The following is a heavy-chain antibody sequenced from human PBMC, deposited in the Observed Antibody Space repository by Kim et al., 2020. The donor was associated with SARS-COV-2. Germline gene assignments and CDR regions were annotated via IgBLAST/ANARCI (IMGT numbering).Heavy chain of an antibody. V-gene: IGHV3-23*01. D-gene: IGHD3-9*01. CDR3: AKDSDYDILTGYYLGG. Sequence: GGSLRLSCAASGFTFSSYAMSWVRQAPGKGLEWVSAISGSGGSTYYADSVKGRFTISRDNSKNTLYLQMNSLRAEDTAVYYCAKDSDYDILTGYYLGGWGQGTLVTVSS. CDR1: GFTFSSYA. CDR2: ISGSGGST. J-gene: IGHJ4*02.